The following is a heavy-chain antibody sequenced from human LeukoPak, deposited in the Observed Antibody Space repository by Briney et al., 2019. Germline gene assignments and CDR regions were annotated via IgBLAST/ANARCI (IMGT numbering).Heavy chain of an antibody. J-gene: IGHJ4*02. CDR1: GFTFGSPW. CDR2: INSNGSAT. Sequence: GGSLRLSCAASGFTFGSPWMHWVRQAPGKGLVWVSRINSNGSATAYADSVKGRFTISRDNAENTLYLQMNSLRAEDTAVYYCARGTAGYHSSYFDYWGQGTLVTVSS. V-gene: IGHV3-74*01. CDR3: ARGTAGYHSSYFDY. D-gene: IGHD3-16*02.